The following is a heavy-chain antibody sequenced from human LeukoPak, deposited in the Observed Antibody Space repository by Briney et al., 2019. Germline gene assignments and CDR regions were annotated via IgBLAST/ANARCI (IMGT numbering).Heavy chain of an antibody. CDR1: GFTFSSYA. V-gene: IGHV3-23*01. D-gene: IGHD3-10*01. CDR2: VVGSGGNT. J-gene: IGHJ5*02. CDR3: AKEPGISQNWFDP. Sequence: GGSLRLSCAASGFTFSSYAMSWVRQAPGKGLEWVSTVVGSGGNTYYADSVKGRFAISRDNSKNTLYLQMNSQRAEDTAVYYCAKEPGISQNWFDPWGQGTLVTVSS.